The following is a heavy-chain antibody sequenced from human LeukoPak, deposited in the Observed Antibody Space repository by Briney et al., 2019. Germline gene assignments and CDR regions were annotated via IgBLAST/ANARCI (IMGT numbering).Heavy chain of an antibody. V-gene: IGHV3-23*01. CDR2: LSGSGDTT. D-gene: IGHD3-3*01. Sequence: GGSLRLSCAASGFNFSRYVMNWVRQAPGKGLEWVSALSGSGDTTYYADSVKGRFTISIDNSKNTLYLQMHSLRAEDTAVYYCAKDEAYYDFWSSGRFYYYMDVWGKGTTVTVSS. CDR1: GFNFSRYV. CDR3: AKDEAYYDFWSSGRFYYYMDV. J-gene: IGHJ6*03.